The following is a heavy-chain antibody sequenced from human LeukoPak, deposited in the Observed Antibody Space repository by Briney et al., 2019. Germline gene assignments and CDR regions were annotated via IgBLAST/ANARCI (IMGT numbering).Heavy chain of an antibody. Sequence: GGSLRLSCAASGFTFSSYSMNWVRQAPGKGLEWVAFIRYDGNIKFYADSVKGRFTISRDNSQNTLFLQMNSLRAEDTAVYYCARGGDYFDYWGQGTLVTVSS. CDR3: ARGGDYFDY. CDR2: IRYDGNIK. J-gene: IGHJ4*02. V-gene: IGHV3-30*02. D-gene: IGHD3-10*01. CDR1: GFTFSSYS.